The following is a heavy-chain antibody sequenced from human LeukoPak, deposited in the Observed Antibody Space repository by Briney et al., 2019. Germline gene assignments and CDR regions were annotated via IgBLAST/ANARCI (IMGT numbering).Heavy chain of an antibody. CDR2: IYYSGST. D-gene: IGHD2-2*01. J-gene: IGHJ5*02. CDR1: GGSISSSSYY. CDR3: ARAAGDCSSTSCNNWSDP. Sequence: SETLSLTCTVSGGSISSSSYYWGWIRQPPGKGLEWIGSIYYSGSTYYNPSLKSRVTISVDTSKNQFSLKLSSVTAADTAVYYCARAAGDCSSTSCNNWSDPWGQGTLVTVSA. V-gene: IGHV4-39*01.